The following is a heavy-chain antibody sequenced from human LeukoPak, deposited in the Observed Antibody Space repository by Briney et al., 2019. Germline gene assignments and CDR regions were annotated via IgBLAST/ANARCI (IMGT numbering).Heavy chain of an antibody. CDR3: ARVDIVATTSDY. Sequence: SETLSLTCTVSGGSISSGGYYWTWIRQHPGKGLEWIGYIHNSGSTYYSPSLKSRVTISVDTSKNQFSLKLSSVTAADTAVYYCARVDIVATTSDYWGQGTLVTVSS. CDR1: GGSISSGGYY. V-gene: IGHV4-30-4*08. CDR2: IHNSGST. J-gene: IGHJ4*02. D-gene: IGHD5-12*01.